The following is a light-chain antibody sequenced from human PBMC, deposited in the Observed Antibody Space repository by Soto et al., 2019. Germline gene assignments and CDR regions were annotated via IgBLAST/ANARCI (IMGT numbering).Light chain of an antibody. CDR3: SSYTRSRTLV. V-gene: IGLV2-14*01. J-gene: IGLJ3*02. CDR1: SSDVGGYNH. CDR2: EVS. Sequence: QSALTQPASVSGSPGQSITISCTGSSSDVGGYNHVSWYQQHPGKVPKLMIYEVSNRPSGVSNRFSGSKSGNTASLTISGLQAEDEANYYCSSYTRSRTLVFGGGTKVTVL.